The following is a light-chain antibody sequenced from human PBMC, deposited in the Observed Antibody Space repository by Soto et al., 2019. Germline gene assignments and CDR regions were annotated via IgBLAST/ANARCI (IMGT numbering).Light chain of an antibody. J-gene: IGKJ1*01. CDR3: QQYNNWWT. CDR2: SAS. CDR1: QSVSSN. V-gene: IGKV3-15*01. Sequence: ILMTQSPATLSVSPWERATLSCRASQSVSSNLAWYQQKPGQAPRLLIYSASTRATGIPARFSGSGSGTEFTLTISSLQSEDVAVYYCQQYNNWWTFGQGTKVDIK.